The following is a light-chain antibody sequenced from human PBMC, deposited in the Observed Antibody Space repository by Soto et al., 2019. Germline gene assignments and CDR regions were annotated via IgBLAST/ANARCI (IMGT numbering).Light chain of an antibody. J-gene: IGKJ1*01. V-gene: IGKV3-20*01. CDR1: QSVSSSY. CDR2: GAS. CDR3: KQYGSEWT. Sequence: EIVLTQSPGTLSLSPVARATLSCRASQSVSSSYLAWYQQKPGQAPRLLIYGASSRATGIPDRFSGSGSGTDFTLTISRLEPEDFAVYYCKQYGSEWTFGQWTKVAIK.